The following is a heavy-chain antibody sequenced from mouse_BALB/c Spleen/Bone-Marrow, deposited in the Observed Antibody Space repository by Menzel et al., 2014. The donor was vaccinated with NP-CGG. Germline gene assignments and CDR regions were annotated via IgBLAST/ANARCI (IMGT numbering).Heavy chain of an antibody. Sequence: EVQLQQSGPELVKPGASVKMSCKASGYTFTSYVMHWVKQKPGQGLEWIGYINPYNDGTKYNEKFKGKATLTSDKSSSTAYMELGSLTSEDSVVYYCARPRQLGLPYYFDYWGQGTTLTVSS. CDR3: ARPRQLGLPYYFDY. CDR2: INPYNDGT. CDR1: GYTFTSYV. V-gene: IGHV1-14*01. J-gene: IGHJ2*01. D-gene: IGHD3-2*01.